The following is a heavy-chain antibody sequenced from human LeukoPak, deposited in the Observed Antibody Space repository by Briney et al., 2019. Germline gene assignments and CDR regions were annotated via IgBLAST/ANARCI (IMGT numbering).Heavy chain of an antibody. Sequence: ASVKVSCKASGYTFTGYYMHWVRQAPGQGLEWMGWINPNSGGTNYAQKFQGRVTMTRDTSISTAYMELSRLRSDDTAVYYCARSGRIAAAGRNWFDPWGQGTLVTVSP. J-gene: IGHJ5*02. CDR2: INPNSGGT. CDR3: ARSGRIAAAGRNWFDP. V-gene: IGHV1-2*02. CDR1: GYTFTGYY. D-gene: IGHD6-13*01.